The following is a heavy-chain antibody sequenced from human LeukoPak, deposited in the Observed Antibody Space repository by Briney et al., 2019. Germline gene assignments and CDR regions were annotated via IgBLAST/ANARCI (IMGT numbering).Heavy chain of an antibody. D-gene: IGHD4-17*01. J-gene: IGHJ4*02. Sequence: GGSLRLSCAASGFTFSTYSMNWVRQAPGKGLVWVSRIKSDGSITTYADSVKGRFTISRDNAKNTLYLQMNSLRAEDTAVYYCARDPFYGDADLDSWGQGTLVTVSS. CDR2: IKSDGSIT. V-gene: IGHV3-74*01. CDR1: GFTFSTYS. CDR3: ARDPFYGDADLDS.